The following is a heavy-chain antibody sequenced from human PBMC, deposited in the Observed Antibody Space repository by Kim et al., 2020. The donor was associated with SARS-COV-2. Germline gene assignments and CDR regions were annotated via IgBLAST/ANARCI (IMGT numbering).Heavy chain of an antibody. Sequence: ADSVNGRFTISRDNSKNTLYLQMNSLRAEDTDVYYCAKGQLRYYYYGMDVWGQGTTVTVSS. V-gene: IGHV3-23*01. D-gene: IGHD6-6*01. CDR3: AKGQLRYYYYGMDV. J-gene: IGHJ6*02.